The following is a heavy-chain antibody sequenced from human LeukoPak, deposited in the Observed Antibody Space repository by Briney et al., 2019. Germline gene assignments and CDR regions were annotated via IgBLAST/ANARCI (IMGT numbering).Heavy chain of an antibody. D-gene: IGHD3-10*01. J-gene: IGHJ4*02. Sequence: PGGSLRLSCAASGFTFSSYSMNWVRKSPGKGLEWVSSISSSSSYIYYADSVKGRFTISRDNAKNSLYLQMNSLRAEDTAVYFCASTGGGGSYYYGSGSYYDILLFDYWGQGTLVTVSS. CDR1: GFTFSSYS. V-gene: IGHV3-21*01. CDR2: ISSSSSYI. CDR3: ASTGGGGSYYYGSGSYYDILLFDY.